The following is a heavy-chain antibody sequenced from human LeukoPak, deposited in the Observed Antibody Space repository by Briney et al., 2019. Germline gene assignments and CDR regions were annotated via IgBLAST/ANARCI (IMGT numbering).Heavy chain of an antibody. CDR2: ITGDGTGR. Sequence: PGESLRLSCVTSGFTFSGAYMHWVRQAPGKGLVWVSRITGDGTGRTYADSVKGRFTISRDNAKNTVYLQMNSLEVEDTAVYYSAKVNAFGDFQGRNYYYYMDVWGKGTSVTVSS. V-gene: IGHV3-74*03. D-gene: IGHD4-17*01. CDR3: AKVNAFGDFQGRNYYYYMDV. CDR1: GFTFSGAY. J-gene: IGHJ6*03.